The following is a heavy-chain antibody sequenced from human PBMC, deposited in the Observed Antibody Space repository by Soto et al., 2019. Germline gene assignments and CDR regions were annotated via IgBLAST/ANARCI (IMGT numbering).Heavy chain of an antibody. D-gene: IGHD1-26*01. J-gene: IGHJ4*02. CDR3: ARSGKGPLGFDY. V-gene: IGHV4-34*01. CDR2: INHSEGT. Sequence: QVQLQQWGAGLLKPSETLSLTCAVYVGSFSGYYWTWIRQPPGKGLEWIGEINHSEGTNYNPSLKSRVTSAGDTSPNQFSLKLSAVTAADTAVYYCARSGKGPLGFDYWGQGTLVTVSS. CDR1: VGSFSGYY.